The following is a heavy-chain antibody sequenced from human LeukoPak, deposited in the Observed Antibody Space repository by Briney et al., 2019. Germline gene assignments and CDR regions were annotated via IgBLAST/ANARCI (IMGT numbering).Heavy chain of an antibody. J-gene: IGHJ6*02. CDR2: ISSGTTYI. CDR3: ARASDSGDYFSGMDV. CDR1: GFTFSAYS. Sequence: GGSLRLSCAASGFTFSAYSMNWVRQAPGKGLEWASSISSGTTYIYYADSVKGRFTISRDSAENSLYLQMNSLRAEDTAVYYCARASDSGDYFSGMDVWGQGTTVTVSS. V-gene: IGHV3-21*01. D-gene: IGHD4-17*01.